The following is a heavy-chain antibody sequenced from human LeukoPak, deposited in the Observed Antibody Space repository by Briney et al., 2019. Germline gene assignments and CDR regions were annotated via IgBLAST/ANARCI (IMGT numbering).Heavy chain of an antibody. D-gene: IGHD3-22*01. V-gene: IGHV4-31*03. CDR3: AKDSSGYFFDY. Sequence: SETLSLTCTVSGGSISSGGYYWSWIRQHPGKGLEWIGHIYYSGSTNYNPSLKSRVTISVDTSKNQFSLKLSSVTAADTAVYYCAKDSSGYFFDYWGQGTLVTVSS. CDR1: GGSISSGGYY. CDR2: IYYSGST. J-gene: IGHJ4*02.